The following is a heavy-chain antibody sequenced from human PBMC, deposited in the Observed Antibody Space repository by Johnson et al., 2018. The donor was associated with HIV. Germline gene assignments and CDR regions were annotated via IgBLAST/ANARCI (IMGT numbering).Heavy chain of an antibody. V-gene: IGHV3-66*02. D-gene: IGHD6-25*01. J-gene: IGHJ3*02. Sequence: VQLVESGGGLVQPGGSLRLSCAASGFTVSSNYMSWVRQAPGKGLEWVSVIYSGGSTYYADSVKGRFTISRDNAKNTLYLQMNSLRAEDTAVYYCARATDQRLDAFDIWGQGTMVTVSS. CDR2: IYSGGST. CDR3: ARATDQRLDAFDI. CDR1: GFTVSSNY.